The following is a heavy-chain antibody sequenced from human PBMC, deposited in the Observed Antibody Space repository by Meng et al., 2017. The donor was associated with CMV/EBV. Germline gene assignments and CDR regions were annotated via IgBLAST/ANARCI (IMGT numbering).Heavy chain of an antibody. Sequence: ASVKVSCKASGYTFTSYGISWVRRAPGQGLEWMGWISAYNGNTNYAQKLQGRVTMTTDTSTSTAYMELRSLRSDDTAVYYCAREGQLEWFRISSYGMDVWGQGTTVTVSS. CDR2: ISAYNGNT. V-gene: IGHV1-18*01. CDR1: GYTFTSYG. CDR3: AREGQLEWFRISSYGMDV. D-gene: IGHD3-3*01. J-gene: IGHJ6*02.